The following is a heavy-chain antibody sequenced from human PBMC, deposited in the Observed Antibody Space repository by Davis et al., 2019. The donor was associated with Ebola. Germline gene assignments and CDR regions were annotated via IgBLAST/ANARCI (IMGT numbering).Heavy chain of an antibody. D-gene: IGHD1/OR15-1a*01. Sequence: MPSETLSLTCTVSGASISSSNYYWGWIRQPPGKGLEWIGSIYYSGSTYYNPSLKSRVTISVDASKNQFSLKLTSVTAADTAVYYCARVRTGPDGYFDYWGQGILVTVSS. CDR3: ARVRTGPDGYFDY. CDR2: IYYSGST. V-gene: IGHV4-39*01. CDR1: GASISSSNYY. J-gene: IGHJ4*02.